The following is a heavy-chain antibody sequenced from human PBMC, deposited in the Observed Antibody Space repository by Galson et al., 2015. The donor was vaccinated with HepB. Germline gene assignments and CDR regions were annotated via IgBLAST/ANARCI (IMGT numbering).Heavy chain of an antibody. CDR1: GFTFSSYS. CDR2: ISSSSSYI. CDR3: ARDANYDILTGYLNWFDP. J-gene: IGHJ5*02. Sequence: SLRLSCAASGFTFSSYSMNWVRQAPGKGLEWVSSISSSSSYIYYADSVKGRFTISRDNAKNSLYLQMNSLRAEDTAVYYCARDANYDILTGYLNWFDPWGQGTLVTVSS. D-gene: IGHD3-9*01. V-gene: IGHV3-21*01.